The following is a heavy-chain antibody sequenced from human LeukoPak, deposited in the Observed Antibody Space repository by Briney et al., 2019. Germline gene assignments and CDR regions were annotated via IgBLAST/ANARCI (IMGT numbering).Heavy chain of an antibody. Sequence: PGGSLRLSCAASGFTLSSYGMHWVRQAPGKGLEWVAVISYDGSNKYYADSVKGRFTISRDNSKNTLYLQMNSLRAEDTAVYYCAKGGALICSSTSCEHLDYWGQGTLVTVSS. CDR3: AKGGALICSSTSCEHLDY. J-gene: IGHJ4*02. V-gene: IGHV3-30*18. CDR2: ISYDGSNK. D-gene: IGHD2-2*01. CDR1: GFTLSSYG.